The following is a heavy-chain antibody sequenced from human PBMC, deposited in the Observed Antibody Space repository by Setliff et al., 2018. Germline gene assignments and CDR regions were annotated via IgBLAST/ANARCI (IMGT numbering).Heavy chain of an antibody. J-gene: IGHJ3*02. CDR2: TIPIFGTT. CDR3: VRVEAGYCSSTSCYVVGAFDI. D-gene: IGHD2-2*03. CDR1: GGTFSSYG. Sequence: KVSCKASGGTFSSYGISWVRQAPGQGLEWMGGTIPIFGTTDYAQKFRGRVTIITDESTSTAFMQLSSLRSEDTAVYYCVRVEAGYCSSTSCYVVGAFDIWGQGTMVTVSS. V-gene: IGHV1-69*05.